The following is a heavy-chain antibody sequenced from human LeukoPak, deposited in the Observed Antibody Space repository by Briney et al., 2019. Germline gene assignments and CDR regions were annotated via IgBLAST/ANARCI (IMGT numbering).Heavy chain of an antibody. CDR2: ISGSGGST. V-gene: IGHV3-23*01. J-gene: IGHJ5*02. Sequence: GGSLRLSCAASGFTVSSNYMSWVRQAPGKGLEWVSAISGSGGSTYYADSVKGRFTISRDNSKNTLYLQMNSLRAEDTAVYYCAKALGYCSSTSCPTPNWFDPWGQGALVTVSS. CDR1: GFTVSSNY. D-gene: IGHD2-2*01. CDR3: AKALGYCSSTSCPTPNWFDP.